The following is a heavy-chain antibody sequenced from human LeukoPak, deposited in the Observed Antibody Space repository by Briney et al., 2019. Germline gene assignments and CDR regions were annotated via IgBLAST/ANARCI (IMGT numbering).Heavy chain of an antibody. CDR2: ISVYNGNT. D-gene: IGHD3-16*01. J-gene: IGHJ3*02. Sequence: ASVKVSCNASGYTFTNYGISWLRQAPGQGLEWRGWISVYNGNTNYAQKLHGRVTMTTDTSTRTAYMEMRSLRSDDTAVYYCARVWIPSTLEYRKLLGEDAFDIWGQGTMVTVSS. V-gene: IGHV1-18*01. CDR3: ARVWIPSTLEYRKLLGEDAFDI. CDR1: GYTFTNYG.